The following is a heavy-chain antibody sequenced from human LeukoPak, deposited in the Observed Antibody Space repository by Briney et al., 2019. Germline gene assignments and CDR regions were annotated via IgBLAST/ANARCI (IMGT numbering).Heavy chain of an antibody. D-gene: IGHD4-11*01. CDR1: GYTFTSYG. CDR3: ARVGRLRVTLALGY. CDR2: INPNSGGT. V-gene: IGHV1-2*02. Sequence: ASVKVSCKASGYTFTSYGISWVRQAPGQGLEWMGWINPNSGGTNYAQKFQGRVTMTRDTSISTAYMELSRLRSDDTAVYHCARVGRLRVTLALGYWGQGTLVTVSS. J-gene: IGHJ4*02.